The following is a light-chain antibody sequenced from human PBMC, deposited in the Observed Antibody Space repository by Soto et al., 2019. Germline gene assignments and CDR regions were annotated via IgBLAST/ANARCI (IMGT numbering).Light chain of an antibody. V-gene: IGKV3-20*01. CDR2: AAS. J-gene: IGKJ1*01. Sequence: EIVLTHSPGTLSLSPGETATLSCRASQTGDSRYLAWYQQKRGQAPRLLIYAASSRATGVPDRFSGSGSGTDFTLTIRRLEPEDFAVYYCQQYDSTVWTFGQGTKVDIK. CDR3: QQYDSTVWT. CDR1: QTGDSRY.